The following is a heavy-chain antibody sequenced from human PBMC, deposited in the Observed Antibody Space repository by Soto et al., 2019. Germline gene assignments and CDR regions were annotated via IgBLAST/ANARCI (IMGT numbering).Heavy chain of an antibody. J-gene: IGHJ4*02. CDR2: ISSSSSYI. D-gene: IGHD6-13*01. CDR1: GFTFSSYS. Sequence: EVQLVESGGGLVKPGGSLRLSCAASGFTFSSYSMNWVRQAPGKGLEWVSSISSSSSYIYYADSVKGRFTISRDNAKKSLYLQMNSLRAEDTAVYYCARDGSSSWYSDFDYWGQGTLVTVSS. CDR3: ARDGSSSWYSDFDY. V-gene: IGHV3-21*01.